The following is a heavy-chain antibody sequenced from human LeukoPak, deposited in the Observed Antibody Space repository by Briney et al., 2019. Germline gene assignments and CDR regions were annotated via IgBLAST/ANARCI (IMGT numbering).Heavy chain of an antibody. CDR2: ISGSGGST. Sequence: GGSLRLSCAASGFTFSSYGMSWVRQAPGKGLEWVSAISGSGGSTYYADSVKGRFTISRDNSKNTLYLQVNSLRAEDTAVYYCAKGVKSVVVPAAYYMDVWGKGTTVTISS. J-gene: IGHJ6*03. CDR1: GFTFSSYG. CDR3: AKGVKSVVVPAAYYMDV. D-gene: IGHD2-2*01. V-gene: IGHV3-23*01.